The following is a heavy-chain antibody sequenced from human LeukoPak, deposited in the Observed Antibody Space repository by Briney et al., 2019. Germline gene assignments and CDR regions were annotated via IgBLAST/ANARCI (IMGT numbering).Heavy chain of an antibody. V-gene: IGHV3-30*02. CDR1: GFTFSSFG. CDR3: AKDLRKVTTPYFDY. J-gene: IGHJ4*02. D-gene: IGHD4-17*01. Sequence: GGSLRLSCAASGFTFSSFGMHWVRQAPGMGLEWVTFIRYDGSNKYYADSVKGRFTISRDISKNTLYLQMNSLRAEDTAVYYCAKDLRKVTTPYFDYWGQGTLVTVSS. CDR2: IRYDGSNK.